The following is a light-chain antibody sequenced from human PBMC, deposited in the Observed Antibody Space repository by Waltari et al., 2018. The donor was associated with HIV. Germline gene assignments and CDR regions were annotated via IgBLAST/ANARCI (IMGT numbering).Light chain of an antibody. Sequence: QPASVSGSPGQSITISCTGTGSDLRDYNSVSWYQHHPGKAPKVVIYEISNRPSGVSSRFSGSISANTASLTISGLQAEDEADYFCTSYISSASPEFGGGTKVTVL. CDR1: GSDLRDYNS. CDR3: TSYISSASPE. J-gene: IGLJ2*01. V-gene: IGLV2-14*01. CDR2: EIS.